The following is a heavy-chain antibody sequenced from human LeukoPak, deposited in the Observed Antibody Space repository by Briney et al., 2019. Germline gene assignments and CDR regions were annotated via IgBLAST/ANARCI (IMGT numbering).Heavy chain of an antibody. CDR2: ISWNSGSI. CDR1: GFTFDDYA. CDR3: AKGGDTAMVLSSFDY. J-gene: IGHJ4*02. V-gene: IGHV3-9*01. D-gene: IGHD5-18*01. Sequence: GGSLRLSCAASGFTFDDYAMHWVRQAPGKGLEWVSGISWNSGSIGYADSVKGRFTISRDNAKNSLYLQMNSLRAEDTALYYCAKGGDTAMVLSSFDYWGQGTLVTASS.